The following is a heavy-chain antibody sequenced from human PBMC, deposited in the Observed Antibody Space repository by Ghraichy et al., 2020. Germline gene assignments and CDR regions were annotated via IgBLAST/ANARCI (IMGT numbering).Heavy chain of an antibody. CDR3: VRGNSGYGVFDI. CDR2: INSDGSNI. D-gene: IGHD3-22*01. J-gene: IGHJ3*02. CDR1: GFSFRSW. Sequence: GESLNISCAASGFSFRSWMHWVRQAPGKGLVWVSRINSDGSNIDYADSVKGRFTISRDNAKNTLYLQMNSLRDEDTAVFYCVRGNSGYGVFDIWGQGTMVTVSS. V-gene: IGHV3-74*01.